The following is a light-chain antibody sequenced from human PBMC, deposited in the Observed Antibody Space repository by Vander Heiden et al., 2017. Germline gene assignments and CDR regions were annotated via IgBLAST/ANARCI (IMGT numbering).Light chain of an antibody. CDR2: DVT. Sequence: QSGLTQPRSVSGSPGQIVTISCSGTSSDVGGYNYVSWYQQYPAKAPELIIYDVTKRPSDVPGRFSGSKSGDTASLTISGLRAEDEAVYSCCSYAGSHTFVLFGGGTKLTVL. CDR3: CSYAGSHTFVL. J-gene: IGLJ2*01. CDR1: SSDVGGYNY. V-gene: IGLV2-11*01.